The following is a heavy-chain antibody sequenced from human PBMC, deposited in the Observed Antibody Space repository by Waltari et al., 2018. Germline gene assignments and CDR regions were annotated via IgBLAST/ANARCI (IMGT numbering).Heavy chain of an antibody. Sequence: EVQLVESGGGLVQPGGPLKRSGAASGFTFSGSALHWVRQASGTGLGWVGRIRSKSHSSAKAYAASVKGRFTISRDDSKNTAYLQMNSLKTEDTAVYYCTRSYYYDSSGYSEFDYWGQGTLVTVSS. D-gene: IGHD3-22*01. V-gene: IGHV3-73*02. J-gene: IGHJ4*02. CDR3: TRSYYYDSSGYSEFDY. CDR2: IRSKSHSSAK. CDR1: GFTFSGSA.